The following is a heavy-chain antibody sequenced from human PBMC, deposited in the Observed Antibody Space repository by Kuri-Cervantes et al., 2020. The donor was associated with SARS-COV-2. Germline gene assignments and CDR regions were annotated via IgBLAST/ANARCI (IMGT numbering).Heavy chain of an antibody. J-gene: IGHJ5*02. CDR3: ARSSKGRPGYCSSTSCYIGGGWFDP. CDR1: GFTFSSYE. D-gene: IGHD2-2*02. Sequence: GGSLRLSCAASGFTFSSYEMNWVRQAPGKGLEWVSYISSSGSTICYADSVKGRFTISRDNAKNSLYLQMNSLRAEDTAVYYCARSSKGRPGYCSSTSCYIGGGWFDPWGQGTQVTVSS. CDR2: ISSSGSTI. V-gene: IGHV3-48*03.